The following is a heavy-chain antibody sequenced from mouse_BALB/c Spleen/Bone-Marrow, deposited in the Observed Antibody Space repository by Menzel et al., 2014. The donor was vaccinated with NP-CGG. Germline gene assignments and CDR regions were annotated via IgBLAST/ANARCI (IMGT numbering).Heavy chain of an antibody. CDR3: ARTYRPFALDY. V-gene: IGHV5-4*02. Sequence: VKLMESGGGLVKPGGSLKLSCAASGFTFSDYYMYWVRQTPEKRLEWVATISDGGSYTDYPGSVKGRFTVSRDNAKNNLYLQMSSLKSEDTAMYFCARTYRPFALDYWGQGTSVTVSS. CDR2: ISDGGSYT. D-gene: IGHD2-14*01. J-gene: IGHJ4*01. CDR1: GFTFSDYY.